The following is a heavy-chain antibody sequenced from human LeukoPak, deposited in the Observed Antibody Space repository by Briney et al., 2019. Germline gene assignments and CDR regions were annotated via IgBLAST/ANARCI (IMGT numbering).Heavy chain of an antibody. J-gene: IGHJ6*03. D-gene: IGHD1-14*01. CDR1: GYTVTELS. Sequence: ASVKVSCKVSGYTVTELSMHWVRQAPGKGLEWTGGFDPEDGETIYAQKFQGRVTMTEDTSTDTAYMELSSLRSEDTAVYYCSTVRTEPANIYYHHYYMDVWGKGTTVTVSS. CDR2: FDPEDGET. CDR3: STVRTEPANIYYHHYYMDV. V-gene: IGHV1-24*01.